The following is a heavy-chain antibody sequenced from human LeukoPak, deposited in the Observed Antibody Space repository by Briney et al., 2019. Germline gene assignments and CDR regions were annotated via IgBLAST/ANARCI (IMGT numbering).Heavy chain of an antibody. J-gene: IGHJ6*03. Sequence: AASVKVSCKASGYTFTDYYIHWVRQAPGQGLEWMAWMNPNSGGTSYAQKFQGRVTMTRDTSISTAYMELSRLRSDDTAVYYCARGCYYYYYYMDVWGKGTTVTVSS. CDR1: GYTFTDYY. CDR3: ARGCYYYYYYMDV. V-gene: IGHV1-2*02. CDR2: MNPNSGGT.